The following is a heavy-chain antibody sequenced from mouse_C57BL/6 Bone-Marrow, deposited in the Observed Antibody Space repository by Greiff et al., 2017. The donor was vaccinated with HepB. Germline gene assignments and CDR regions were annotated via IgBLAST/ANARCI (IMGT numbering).Heavy chain of an antibody. Sequence: VQLQQPGAELVRPGSSVKLSCKASGYTFTSYWMHWVKQRPIQGLEWIGNIDPSDSETHYNQKFKDKATLTVDNSSSTAYMQLSSLTSEDSAVYYCAALYYDGSSRFAYWGQGTLVTVSA. V-gene: IGHV1-52*01. CDR2: IDPSDSET. CDR3: AALYYDGSSRFAY. J-gene: IGHJ3*01. D-gene: IGHD1-1*01. CDR1: GYTFTSYW.